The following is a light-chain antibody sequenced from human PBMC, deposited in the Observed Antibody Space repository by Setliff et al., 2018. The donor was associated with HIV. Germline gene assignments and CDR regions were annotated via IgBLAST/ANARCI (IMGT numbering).Light chain of an antibody. CDR1: SSDVGGYNY. V-gene: IGLV2-8*01. J-gene: IGLJ1*01. CDR3: SSYAGTNNPYV. Sequence: QSVLTQPRSVSGSPGQSVTISCTGTSSDVGGYNYVSWYQHHPGRPPKLLIYEVNQRPSGVPDRFSGSKSGNTASLTVSGLQTEDEADYYCSSYAGTNNPYVFGTGTKVTVL. CDR2: EVN.